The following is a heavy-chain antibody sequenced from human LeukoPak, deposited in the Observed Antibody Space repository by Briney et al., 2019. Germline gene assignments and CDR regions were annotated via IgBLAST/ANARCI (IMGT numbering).Heavy chain of an antibody. Sequence: SGGSLRLSCAASGFTFSSYWMHWVRQAPGKGLVWVSRINTDGSSTSYADSVKGRFTISRDNAKNTLYLQMNSLRAEDTAVYYCASEARGYSYDSTFDYWGQGTLVTVSS. CDR1: GFTFSSYW. D-gene: IGHD5-18*01. CDR3: ASEARGYSYDSTFDY. V-gene: IGHV3-74*01. J-gene: IGHJ4*02. CDR2: INTDGSST.